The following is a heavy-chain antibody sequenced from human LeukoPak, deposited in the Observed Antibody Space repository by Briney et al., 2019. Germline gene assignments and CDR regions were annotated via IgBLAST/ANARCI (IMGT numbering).Heavy chain of an antibody. CDR2: ISNTGNSI. V-gene: IGHV3-21*01. J-gene: IGHJ4*02. Sequence: GGSLRLSCAASGFTFNAYSMNWVRQAPGKGLEWVSAISNTGNSIYYADSVKGRFTVSRDNAKKSLYLLMNSLRPQDTAVYFCVRGDWYFESWGQGTLVTVSS. D-gene: IGHD2-21*01. CDR1: GFTFNAYS. CDR3: VRGDWYFES.